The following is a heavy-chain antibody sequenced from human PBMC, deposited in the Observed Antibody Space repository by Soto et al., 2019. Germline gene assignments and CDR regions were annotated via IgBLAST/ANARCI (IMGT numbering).Heavy chain of an antibody. Sequence: QVQLVQSGAEVKKPGSSVKVSCKASGGTFSSYAISWVRQAPGQGLEWMGGIIPIFGTANYAQKFQGRVTITADESTGTAYMGLGSLGSEDTAVYYCALGSGNRKGYYYYGMDVWGQGTTVTVSS. CDR2: IIPIFGTA. D-gene: IGHD3-10*01. CDR3: ALGSGNRKGYYYYGMDV. J-gene: IGHJ6*02. V-gene: IGHV1-69*01. CDR1: GGTFSSYA.